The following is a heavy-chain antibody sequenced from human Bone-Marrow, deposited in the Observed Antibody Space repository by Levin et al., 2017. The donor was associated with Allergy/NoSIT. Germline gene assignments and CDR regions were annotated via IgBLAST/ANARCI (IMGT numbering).Heavy chain of an antibody. CDR3: AKVSSGPWFYAFDI. CDR2: ISWNSGSI. Sequence: PGGSLRLSCAASGFTFDDYAMHWVRQAPGKGLEWVSGISWNSGSIGYADSVKGRFTISRDNAKNSLYLQMNSLRAEDTALYYCAKVSSGPWFYAFDIWGQGTMVTVSS. V-gene: IGHV3-9*01. D-gene: IGHD6-19*01. J-gene: IGHJ3*02. CDR1: GFTFDDYA.